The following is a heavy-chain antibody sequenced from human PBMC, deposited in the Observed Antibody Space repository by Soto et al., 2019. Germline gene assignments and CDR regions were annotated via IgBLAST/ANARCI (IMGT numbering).Heavy chain of an antibody. CDR1: GCSVSSSTYY. D-gene: IGHD6-19*01. V-gene: IGHV4-39*01. Sequence: LQLQESGPGLVKPSETLSLSCTVSGCSVSSSTYYWGWIRQPPGKGLEWIGSFYYSGSTYDNPSLTSRGTISVDTSKNQFSLKLSSVTAADTAVYYCARRGIAVALYSWGQGILVNVSS. J-gene: IGHJ4*02. CDR3: ARRGIAVALYS. CDR2: FYYSGST.